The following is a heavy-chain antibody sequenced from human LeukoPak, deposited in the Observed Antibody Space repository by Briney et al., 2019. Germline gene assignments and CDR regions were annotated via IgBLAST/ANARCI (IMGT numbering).Heavy chain of an antibody. CDR1: GGSISSSSYY. V-gene: IGHV4-39*01. J-gene: IGHJ3*02. CDR3: ARHEAVRGVIPAFDI. Sequence: PSETLSLTCTVSGGSISSSSYYWGWIRQAPGKGLEWIGSIYYSGSTYYNPSLKSRVTISVDTSKNQFSLKLSSVTAADTAVYYCARHEAVRGVIPAFDIWGQGTMVTVSS. CDR2: IYYSGST. D-gene: IGHD3-10*01.